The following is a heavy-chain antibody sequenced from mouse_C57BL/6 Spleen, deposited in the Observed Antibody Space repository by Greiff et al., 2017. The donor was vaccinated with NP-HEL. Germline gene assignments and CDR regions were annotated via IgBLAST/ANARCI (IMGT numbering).Heavy chain of an antibody. CDR3: ARPIYDVGYFDV. CDR2: ISYDGSN. J-gene: IGHJ1*03. D-gene: IGHD2-3*01. V-gene: IGHV3-6*01. Sequence: EVQRVESGPGLVKPSQSLSLTCSVTGYSITSGYYWNWIRQFPGNKLEWMGYISYDGSNNYNPSLKNRISITRDTSKNQFFLKLNSVTTEDTATYYCARPIYDVGYFDVWGTGTTVTVSS. CDR1: GYSITSGYY.